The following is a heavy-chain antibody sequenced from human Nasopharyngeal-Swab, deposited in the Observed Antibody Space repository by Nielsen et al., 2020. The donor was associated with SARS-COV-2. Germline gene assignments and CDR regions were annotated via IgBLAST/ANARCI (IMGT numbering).Heavy chain of an antibody. CDR3: AREGDILTGYYDAFDI. Sequence: AGSLRLSCAASGFTFSSYGMHWVRQAPGKGLEWVAVIWYDGSNKYYADSVKGRFTISRDNSKNTLYLQMNSLRAEDTAVYYCAREGDILTGYYDAFDIWGQGTMVTVSS. V-gene: IGHV3-33*01. CDR1: GFTFSSYG. D-gene: IGHD3-9*01. CDR2: IWYDGSNK. J-gene: IGHJ3*02.